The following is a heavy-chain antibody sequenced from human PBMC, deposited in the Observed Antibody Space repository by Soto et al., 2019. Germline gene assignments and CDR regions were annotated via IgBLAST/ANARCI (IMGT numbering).Heavy chain of an antibody. CDR1: GGSFSGYY. CDR2: INHSGST. D-gene: IGHD2-15*01. CDR3: ARATRVCSGGSCYLNQPAGYFQH. Sequence: PSETLSLTCAVYGGSFSGYYWSWIRQPPGKGLEWIGEINHSGSTNYNPSLKSRVTISVDTSKNQFSLKLSSVTAADTAVYYCARATRVCSGGSCYLNQPAGYFQHWGQGTLVTVSS. J-gene: IGHJ1*01. V-gene: IGHV4-34*01.